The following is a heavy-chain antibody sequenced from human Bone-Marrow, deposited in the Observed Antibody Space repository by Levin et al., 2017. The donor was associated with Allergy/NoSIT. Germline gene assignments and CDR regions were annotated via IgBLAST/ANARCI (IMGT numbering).Heavy chain of an antibody. D-gene: IGHD3-16*01. V-gene: IGHV3-30*18. CDR2: ISYDGSNK. CDR1: GFTFSSYG. J-gene: IGHJ4*02. Sequence: GGSLRLSCAASGFTFSSYGMHWVRQAPGKGLEWVAVISYDGSNKYYADSVKGRFTISRDNSKNTLYLQMNSLRAEDTAVYYCAKGPGGGVSYFDYWGQGTLVTVSS. CDR3: AKGPGGGVSYFDY.